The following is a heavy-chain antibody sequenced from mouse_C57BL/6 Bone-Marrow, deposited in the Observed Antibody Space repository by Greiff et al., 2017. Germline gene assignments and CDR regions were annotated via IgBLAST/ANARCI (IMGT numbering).Heavy chain of an antibody. V-gene: IGHV5-6*01. J-gene: IGHJ2*01. CDR1: GFTFSSYG. D-gene: IGHD1-1*01. CDR2: ISSGGSYT. Sequence: EVHLVESGGDLVKPGGSLKLSCAASGFTFSSYGMSWVRQTPDKRLEWVATISSGGSYTDYPDSVKGRFTISRDNAKNTLYLQMSSLKSEDTAMYYCARYYYDYFDYWGQGTTLTVSS. CDR3: ARYYYDYFDY.